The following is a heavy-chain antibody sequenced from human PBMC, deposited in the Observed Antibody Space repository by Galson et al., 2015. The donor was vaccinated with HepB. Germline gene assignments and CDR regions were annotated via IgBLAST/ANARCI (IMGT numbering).Heavy chain of an antibody. J-gene: IGHJ4*02. CDR3: ASELENHFDY. V-gene: IGHV4-61*01. Sequence: SETLSLTCTVSGGSVSRGSYYWSWIRQPPGKGLEWIGYIYYSGSTNYNPSLKSRVTISLDTSKKQFSLKLTSVTAADTAVYYCASELENHFDYWGQGILVNVSP. CDR2: IYYSGST. CDR1: GGSVSRGSYY. D-gene: IGHD1-1*01.